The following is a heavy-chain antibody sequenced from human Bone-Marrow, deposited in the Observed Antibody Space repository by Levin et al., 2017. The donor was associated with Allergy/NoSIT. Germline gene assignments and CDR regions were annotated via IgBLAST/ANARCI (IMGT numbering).Heavy chain of an antibody. D-gene: IGHD2-21*02. CDR3: ARLPYCGGDCSHDAFDI. V-gene: IGHV4-34*01. CDR2: INHSGST. J-gene: IGHJ3*02. CDR1: GGSFSGYY. Sequence: KPSETLSLTCAVYGGSFSGYYWSWIRQPPGKGLEWIGEINHSGSTNYNPSLKSRVTISVDTSKNQFSLKLSSVTAADTAVYYCARLPYCGGDCSHDAFDIWGQGTMVTVSS.